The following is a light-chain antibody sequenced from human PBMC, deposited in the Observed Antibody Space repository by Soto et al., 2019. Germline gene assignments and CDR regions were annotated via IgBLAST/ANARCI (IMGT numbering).Light chain of an antibody. CDR3: QQYNNWPLT. Sequence: EVVMTQSPATLSVSPGDGATLSCTASQNVHSNLAWYQQKPGQTPRLLSYDTSTMATDIPFKFSGAGSGTEFTLTISSLQSEDFAVYYCQQYNNWPLTFGGGTNVEIK. CDR2: DTS. CDR1: QNVHSN. J-gene: IGKJ4*01. V-gene: IGKV3-15*01.